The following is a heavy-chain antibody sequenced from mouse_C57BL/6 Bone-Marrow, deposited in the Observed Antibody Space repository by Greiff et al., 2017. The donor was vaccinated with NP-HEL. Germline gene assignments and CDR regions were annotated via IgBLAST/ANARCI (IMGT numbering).Heavy chain of an antibody. Sequence: EVQVVESGGGLVKPGGSLKLSCAASGFTFSDYGMHWVRQAPEKGLEWVAYISSGSSTIYYADTVNGRFTISRDNAKNTLFLQMTSLRSEDTAMYYCARGWASFAYWGQGTLVTVSA. CDR3: ARGWASFAY. CDR2: ISSGSSTI. CDR1: GFTFSDYG. J-gene: IGHJ3*01. D-gene: IGHD3-3*01. V-gene: IGHV5-17*01.